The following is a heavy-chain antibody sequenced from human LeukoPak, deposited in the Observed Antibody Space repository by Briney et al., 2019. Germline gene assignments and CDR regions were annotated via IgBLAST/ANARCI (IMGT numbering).Heavy chain of an antibody. CDR1: GGSISSNSYY. Sequence: SETLSLTCTVSGGSISSNSYYWGWIRQPPGKGLEWIGSIYYSGSTYYNPSLKSRVTISVDTSKNQFSLKLSSVTAADTAVYYCARGSGTYYYDSSGYYYKFWGQGTLVTVSS. V-gene: IGHV4-39*07. CDR3: ARGSGTYYYDSSGYYYKF. D-gene: IGHD3-22*01. CDR2: IYYSGST. J-gene: IGHJ4*02.